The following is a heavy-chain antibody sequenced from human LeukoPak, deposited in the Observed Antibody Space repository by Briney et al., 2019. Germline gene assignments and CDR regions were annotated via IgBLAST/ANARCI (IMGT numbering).Heavy chain of an antibody. V-gene: IGHV1-18*01. CDR2: ISAYNGNT. CDR1: GYTFTSYG. D-gene: IGHD3-3*01. CDR3: ARGVRTYYDFWSGYSPADY. J-gene: IGHJ4*02. Sequence: ASVKVSCKASGYTFTSYGISWVRQAPGQGLEWVGWISAYNGNTNYAQKLQGRVTMTTDTSTSTAYMELRSLRSDDTAVYYCARGVRTYYDFWSGYSPADYWGQGTLVTVSS.